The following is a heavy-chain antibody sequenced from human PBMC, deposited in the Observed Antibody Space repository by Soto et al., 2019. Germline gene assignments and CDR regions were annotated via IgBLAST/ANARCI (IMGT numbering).Heavy chain of an antibody. CDR3: ARAKKGIAAAENWFDP. CDR2: IYYSGST. Sequence: QVQLQESGPGLVKPSQTLSLTCTVSGGSISSGGYYWSWIRQHPGKGLEWIGYIYYSGSTYYNPSLTSRVTISVDTSKNQFSLTLSSVTAADTAVYYCARAKKGIAAAENWFDPWGQGTLVTVSS. J-gene: IGHJ5*02. CDR1: GGSISSGGYY. V-gene: IGHV4-31*03. D-gene: IGHD6-13*01.